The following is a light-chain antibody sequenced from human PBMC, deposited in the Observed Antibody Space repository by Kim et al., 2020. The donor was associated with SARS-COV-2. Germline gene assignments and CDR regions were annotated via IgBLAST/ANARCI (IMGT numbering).Light chain of an antibody. CDR1: QSVRGSF. CDR2: GAS. J-gene: IGKJ5*01. Sequence: PGERATLSCRASQSVRGSFLSWYQQHEPGQAPRLHIEGASSSATGDPDRVSGSGSGTDFTLTISRLEPEDFSVYYCQQYGNAPVTFGQGTRLEIK. V-gene: IGKV3-20*01. CDR3: QQYGNAPVT.